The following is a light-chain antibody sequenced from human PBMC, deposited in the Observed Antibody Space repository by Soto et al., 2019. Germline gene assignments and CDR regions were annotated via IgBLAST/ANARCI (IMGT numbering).Light chain of an antibody. CDR1: SSDIGAYNY. V-gene: IGLV2-14*01. CDR3: SSYTTSSTLV. Sequence: QSALTQPASVSGSPGQSITISCSGTSSDIGAYNYVSWYQHHPDKAPKFMIYEVSNRPLGVSDRFSASKSGNTAYLTISGLQAEDEADYYCSSYTTSSTLVFGTGTKVTGL. J-gene: IGLJ1*01. CDR2: EVS.